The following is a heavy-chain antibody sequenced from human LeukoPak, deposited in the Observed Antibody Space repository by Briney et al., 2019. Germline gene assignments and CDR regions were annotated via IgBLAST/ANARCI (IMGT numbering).Heavy chain of an antibody. J-gene: IGHJ4*02. CDR1: GFTFSSYG. Sequence: GSSLRLSCAASGFTFSSYGMHWVRQAPGKGLEWVSVISSDGSNKYYADSVKGRFTISRDNTKNTLYLQMNSLRAEDTAVFYCANENYYDSSGYLDNWGQGTLVTVSS. CDR3: ANENYYDSSGYLDN. V-gene: IGHV3-30*18. D-gene: IGHD3-22*01. CDR2: ISSDGSNK.